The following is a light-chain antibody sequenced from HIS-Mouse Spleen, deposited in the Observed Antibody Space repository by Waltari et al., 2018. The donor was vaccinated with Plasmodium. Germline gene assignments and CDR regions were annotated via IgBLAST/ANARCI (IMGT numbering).Light chain of an antibody. Sequence: SYELTQPPSVSVSPGQTASITCSGDELGDKYACWYQQKPGQSPVLIIYQDSTRPSGIPGLFSGSNSGNAATLTCSGTQAMDEADYYCQAWDSSAAVFGGGTKLTVL. CDR1: ELGDKY. CDR3: QAWDSSAAV. CDR2: QDS. V-gene: IGLV3-1*01. J-gene: IGLJ3*02.